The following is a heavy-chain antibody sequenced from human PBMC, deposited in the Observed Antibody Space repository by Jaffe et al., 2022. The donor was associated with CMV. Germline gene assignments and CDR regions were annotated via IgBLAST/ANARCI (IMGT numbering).Heavy chain of an antibody. Sequence: QVQLQESGPGLVKPSETLSLTCTVSGGSISSYYWSWIRQPAGKGLEWIGRIYTSGSTNYNPSLKSRVTMSVDTSKNQFSLKLSSVTAADTAVYYCARDSAHSGYDWWGGYGMDVWGQGTTVTVSS. CDR1: GGSISSYY. CDR3: ARDSAHSGYDWWGGYGMDV. CDR2: IYTSGST. D-gene: IGHD5-12*01. V-gene: IGHV4-4*07. J-gene: IGHJ6*02.